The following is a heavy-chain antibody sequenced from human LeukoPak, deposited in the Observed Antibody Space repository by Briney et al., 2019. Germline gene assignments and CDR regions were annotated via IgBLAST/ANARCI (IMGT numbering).Heavy chain of an antibody. CDR2: IYHSGST. CDR3: ARDVRMTTNGDYYFDY. V-gene: IGHV4-38-2*02. D-gene: IGHD2-8*01. Sequence: PSETLSLTCTVSGYSISSGYYWGWIRQPPGKGLEWIGSIYHSGSTYYNPSLKSRVTISVDTSKNQFSLKLSSVTAADTAVYYCARDVRMTTNGDYYFDYWGQGTLVTVSS. J-gene: IGHJ4*02. CDR1: GYSISSGYY.